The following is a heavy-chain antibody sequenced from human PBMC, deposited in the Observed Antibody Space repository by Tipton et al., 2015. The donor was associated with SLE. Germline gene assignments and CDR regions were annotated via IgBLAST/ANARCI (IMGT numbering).Heavy chain of an antibody. CDR1: GGSISSDNSF. V-gene: IGHV4-31*03. D-gene: IGHD2-21*02. CDR3: ARATNDDFKGVDY. J-gene: IGHJ4*02. CDR2: IYYSGST. Sequence: TLSLTCTVSGGSISSDNSFWTWIRQVPGEGLEWIGNIYYSGSTYYNPSLKSRLTISLDTSTNQFSLNLNSVTAADTAMYYCARATNDDFKGVDYWGQGTLVAVSS.